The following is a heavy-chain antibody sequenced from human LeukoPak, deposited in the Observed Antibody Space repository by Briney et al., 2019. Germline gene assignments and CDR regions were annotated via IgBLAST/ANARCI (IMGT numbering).Heavy chain of an antibody. V-gene: IGHV3-21*01. J-gene: IGHJ4*02. CDR1: GFTFSSYS. Sequence: GGSLRLSCAASGFTFSSYSMNWVRQAPGKWLEWVSSISSSSSYIYYADSVKGRFTISRDNAKNTLYLQMNSLRAEDTAVYYCATIAAAGAHYWGLGALVTVSS. CDR2: ISSSSSYI. D-gene: IGHD6-13*01. CDR3: ATIAAAGAHY.